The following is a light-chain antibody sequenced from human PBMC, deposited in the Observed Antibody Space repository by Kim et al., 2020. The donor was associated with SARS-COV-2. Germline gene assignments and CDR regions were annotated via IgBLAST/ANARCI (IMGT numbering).Light chain of an antibody. CDR2: LNSDSRH. CDR3: QTWGTGIG. J-gene: IGLJ3*02. Sequence: ASVKHTSPLISGPISCVIACQQQQPEKGPRSLMKLNSDSRHSKVDRIPDRFSGSSSGAELYLSISSLQSEDEADYYCQTWGTGIGFGGGTQLTFL. V-gene: IGLV4-69*01. CDR1: SGPISCV.